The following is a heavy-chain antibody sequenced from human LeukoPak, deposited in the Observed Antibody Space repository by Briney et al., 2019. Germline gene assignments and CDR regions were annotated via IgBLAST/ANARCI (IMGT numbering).Heavy chain of an antibody. J-gene: IGHJ3*02. V-gene: IGHV1-2*02. CDR1: GYNFHGFY. D-gene: IGHD6-25*01. Sequence: ASVKVSCKTSGYNFHGFYMHWVRQAPGQGLEWMGWINPISGVAICAQKFQGRVTMTRDTSISTAYMELINLRSDDTAICYCARDIAAGTPRAFDIWGQGAMVTVSS. CDR2: INPISGVA. CDR3: ARDIAAGTPRAFDI.